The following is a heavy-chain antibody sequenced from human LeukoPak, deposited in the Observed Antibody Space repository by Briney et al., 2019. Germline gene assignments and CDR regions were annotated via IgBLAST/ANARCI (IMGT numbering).Heavy chain of an antibody. CDR2: IKQDGSEK. D-gene: IGHD3-3*01. Sequence: GGSLRLSCAASGFTFSSYWMSWVRQAPGKGLEWVANIKQDGSEKYYVDSVKGRFTISRDNAKNSLYLQMNSLRAEDTAVYYCGRDPPHYDFWSGCSYYYYYYYMDVWGKGTTVTVSS. J-gene: IGHJ6*03. V-gene: IGHV3-7*01. CDR3: GRDPPHYDFWSGCSYYYYYYYMDV. CDR1: GFTFSSYW.